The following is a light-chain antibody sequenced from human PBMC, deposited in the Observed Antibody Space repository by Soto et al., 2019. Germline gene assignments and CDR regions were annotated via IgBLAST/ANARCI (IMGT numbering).Light chain of an antibody. J-gene: IGKJ1*01. V-gene: IGKV3-11*01. Sequence: EIVLTQSPATLSLSPGERATLSCRASQSVRGYLAWYQQKPGQAPRLLIYDASNRATGIPARFSGSGSGTDFTLTISRLEPEDFAVYYCQQYSSSVRTFGQGTKVDIK. CDR1: QSVRGY. CDR3: QQYSSSVRT. CDR2: DAS.